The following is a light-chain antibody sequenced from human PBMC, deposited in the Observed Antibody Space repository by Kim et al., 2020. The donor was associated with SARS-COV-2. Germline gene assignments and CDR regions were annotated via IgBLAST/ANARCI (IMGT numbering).Light chain of an antibody. Sequence: SYELTQPPSVSVSPGQTASITCSGDKLGDKYACWYQQKPGQSPVLVIYQDSKRPSGIPERFSGSNSGNTATLTISRAQTMDEADYYCQAWDSTSVFFGG. CDR1: KLGDKY. CDR3: QAWDSTSVF. CDR2: QDS. V-gene: IGLV3-1*01. J-gene: IGLJ2*01.